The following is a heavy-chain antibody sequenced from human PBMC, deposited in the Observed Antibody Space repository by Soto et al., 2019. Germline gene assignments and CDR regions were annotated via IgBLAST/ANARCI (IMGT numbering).Heavy chain of an antibody. CDR2: IYHSGST. V-gene: IGHV4-30-2*01. CDR1: GGSISSGGYS. D-gene: IGHD3-22*01. CDR3: AREAATYYYDSSGDDAFDI. J-gene: IGHJ3*02. Sequence: PSETLSLTCAVSGGSISSGGYSWSWIRQPPGKGLEWIGYIYHSGSTYYNPSLKSRVTISVDRSKNQFSLKLSSVTAADTAVYYCAREAATYYYDSSGDDAFDIWGQGTMVTVSS.